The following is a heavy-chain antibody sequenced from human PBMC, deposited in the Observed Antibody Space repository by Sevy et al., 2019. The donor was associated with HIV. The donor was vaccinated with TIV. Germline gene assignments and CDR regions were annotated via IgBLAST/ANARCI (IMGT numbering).Heavy chain of an antibody. J-gene: IGHJ4*02. Sequence: ASVKVSCKIPGYTLTQFSMHWVRQAPGKGLEWMGTFDPEDGERIYAQKFQGRVTMTEDTSTDTAYMERSSLRSEDTAVYYCAITREYYSDNSGYFDYWGQGTLVTVSS. CDR2: FDPEDGER. D-gene: IGHD3-22*01. CDR1: GYTLTQFS. V-gene: IGHV1-24*01. CDR3: AITREYYSDNSGYFDY.